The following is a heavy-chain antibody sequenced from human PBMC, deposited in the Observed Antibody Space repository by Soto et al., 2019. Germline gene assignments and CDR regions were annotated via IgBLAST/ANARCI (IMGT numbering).Heavy chain of an antibody. D-gene: IGHD2-21*02. Sequence: GGSLRLSCAASGFNFSSYSMNWVRQAPGKGLDWVSFISSSSSYIYYADSVKGRFTISRDNAKNSLSLQMNSLRTEDTAVYYCARDSTEDAFDIWGQGTMVTVSS. CDR2: ISSSSSYI. CDR1: GFNFSSYS. V-gene: IGHV3-21*01. CDR3: ARDSTEDAFDI. J-gene: IGHJ3*02.